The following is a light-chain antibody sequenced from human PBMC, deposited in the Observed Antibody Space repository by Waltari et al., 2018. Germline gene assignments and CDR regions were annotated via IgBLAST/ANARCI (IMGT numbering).Light chain of an antibody. Sequence: QSALTQPPSASGSPGQSVTISCTATSSDVGGFNYVSWYQQHPGKAPKLSIYEVSKRPSGVPYRFSGSKSGNTASLTVSGLQAEDEGDYYCSSYAGTNNVVFGGGTKLTVL. CDR3: SSYAGTNNVV. CDR2: EVS. CDR1: SSDVGGFNY. V-gene: IGLV2-8*01. J-gene: IGLJ2*01.